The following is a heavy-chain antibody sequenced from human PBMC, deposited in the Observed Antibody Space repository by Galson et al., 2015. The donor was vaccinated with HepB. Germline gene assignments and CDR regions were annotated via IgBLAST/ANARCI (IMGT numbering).Heavy chain of an antibody. V-gene: IGHV2-70*17. CDR3: ARETYDGLFDY. Sequence: PALVKPTQTLTLTCTFSGFSLSTSGMCVSWIRQPPGKALEWLARIDWDDDKFYSTSLKTRLTVSKDTSTNQVVLTMTNMAPVDTATYYCARETYDGLFDYWGPGTLVTVSS. D-gene: IGHD3-16*01. CDR1: GFSLSTSGMC. J-gene: IGHJ4*02. CDR2: IDWDDDK.